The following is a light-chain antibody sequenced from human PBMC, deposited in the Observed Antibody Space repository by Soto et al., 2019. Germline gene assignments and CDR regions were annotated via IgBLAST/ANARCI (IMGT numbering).Light chain of an antibody. CDR2: GAS. CDR1: QSVSNNY. Sequence: LVGAHSRVTLFLSPGERATLSCRASQSVSNNYLAWYQQKPGQAPRLLIYGASNRATGIPDRFSGSGSGTDFTLTISRLEPEDFAVYYCQQYGSSGTFGEGTKVDIK. J-gene: IGKJ4*02. CDR3: QQYGSSGT. V-gene: IGKV3-20*01.